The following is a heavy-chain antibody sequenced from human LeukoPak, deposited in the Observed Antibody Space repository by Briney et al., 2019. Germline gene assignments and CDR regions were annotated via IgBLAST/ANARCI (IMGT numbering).Heavy chain of an antibody. CDR2: ISGSGGST. CDR3: AKERWLQPNFDY. CDR1: GFTFSSYG. D-gene: IGHD5-24*01. V-gene: IGHV3-23*01. Sequence: GGTLRLSCAASGFTFSSYGMSWVRQSPGNGLKWVSAISGSGGSTYYADSVKGRFTISRDNSKNTLYLQMNSLRAEDTAVYYCAKERWLQPNFDYWGQGTLVTVSS. J-gene: IGHJ4*02.